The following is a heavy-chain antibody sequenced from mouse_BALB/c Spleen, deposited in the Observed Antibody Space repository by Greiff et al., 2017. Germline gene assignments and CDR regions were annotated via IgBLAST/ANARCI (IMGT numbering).Heavy chain of an antibody. D-gene: IGHD2-14*01. V-gene: IGHV3-8*02. Sequence: EVQLQESGPSLVKPSQTLSLTCSVTGDSITSGYWNWIRKFPGNKLEYMGYISYSGSTYYNPSLKSRISITRDTSKNQYYLQLNSVTTEDTATYYCARWGYRYDGGYFDDWGQGTTLTVSS. CDR3: ARWGYRYDGGYFDD. CDR1: GDSITSGY. J-gene: IGHJ2*01. CDR2: ISYSGST.